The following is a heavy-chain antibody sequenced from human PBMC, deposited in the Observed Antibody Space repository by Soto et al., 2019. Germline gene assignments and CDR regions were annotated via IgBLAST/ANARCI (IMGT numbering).Heavy chain of an antibody. V-gene: IGHV1-46*01. D-gene: IGHD2-15*01. CDR3: ARSHCSGGSCYLGAFDI. J-gene: IGHJ3*02. Sequence: ASVKVSCKAPADTFTSYYIHWVRQAPGQGLEWVGIINPSGGATTYPQKFQGRVTMTRDTSTSTVYMDVSSLRFDDTAVYYCARSHCSGGSCYLGAFDIWGQGTMVTVSS. CDR1: ADTFTSYY. CDR2: INPSGGAT.